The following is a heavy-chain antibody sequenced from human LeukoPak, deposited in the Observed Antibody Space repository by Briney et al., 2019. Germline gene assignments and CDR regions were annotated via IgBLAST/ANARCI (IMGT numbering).Heavy chain of an antibody. CDR2: IYYSGST. CDR1: GGSISSYY. D-gene: IGHD1-26*01. V-gene: IGHV4-59*08. CDR3: ARVFARYSGSF. Sequence: SETLSLTCTVSGGSISSYYWSWIRQPPGKGLEWIGYIYYSGSTNYNPSLKSRVTISVDTSKSQFSLKLNSVTAADTAVYYCARVFARYSGSFWGQGTLVTVSS. J-gene: IGHJ4*02.